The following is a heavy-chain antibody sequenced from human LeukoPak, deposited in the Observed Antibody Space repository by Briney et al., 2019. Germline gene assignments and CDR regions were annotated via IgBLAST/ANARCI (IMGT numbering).Heavy chain of an antibody. D-gene: IGHD2-2*02. V-gene: IGHV1-2*02. CDR3: ARDRCSAASTSCYNYNWFDP. Sequence: GASVKVSCKASGYTFTGCYMHWVRQAPGQGLEWMGWINPNSGGTNYAQKFQGRVTMTRDTSISTAYMELSRLRSDDTAVYYCARDRCSAASTSCYNYNWFDPWGRGTLVTVSS. J-gene: IGHJ5*02. CDR2: INPNSGGT. CDR1: GYTFTGCY.